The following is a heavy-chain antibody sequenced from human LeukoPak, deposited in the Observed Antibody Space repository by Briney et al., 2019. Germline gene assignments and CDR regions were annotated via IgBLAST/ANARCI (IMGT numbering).Heavy chain of an antibody. V-gene: IGHV3-7*01. D-gene: IGHD3-22*01. CDR1: GFSFSSYW. J-gene: IGHJ4*02. Sequence: SGGSLRLSCAASGFSFSSYWMSWVRQAPGKGLEWVANIKEDGSEKYYVDSVKGRFTISRDNSKNTLYLQMNSLRAEDTAVYYCAKFDDGMIVGSVDYWGQGTLVTVSS. CDR3: AKFDDGMIVGSVDY. CDR2: IKEDGSEK.